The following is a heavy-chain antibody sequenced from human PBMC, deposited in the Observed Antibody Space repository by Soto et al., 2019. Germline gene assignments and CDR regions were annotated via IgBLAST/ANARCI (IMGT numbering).Heavy chain of an antibody. V-gene: IGHV3-33*01. D-gene: IGHD4-17*01. CDR1: GFTFRNHG. CDR2: IYYDGSNR. Sequence: QVQLVESGGGVVQPGRSLRLSCAASGFTFRNHGMHWVRQAPGKGLEWVAVIYYDGSNRYYADSLEGRFTISRDNSKNTLYLQMNSLRAEDTAVYYCARDRDWHTTGCYLDHWGQGALVTVSS. CDR3: ARDRDWHTTGCYLDH. J-gene: IGHJ4*02.